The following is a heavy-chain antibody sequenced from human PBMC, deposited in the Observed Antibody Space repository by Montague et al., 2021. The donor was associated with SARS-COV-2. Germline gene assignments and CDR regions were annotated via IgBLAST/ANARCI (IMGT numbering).Heavy chain of an antibody. J-gene: IGHJ4*02. CDR2: VYYSGAA. CDR3: ARGLNSGGMLYGWDS. V-gene: IGHV4-31*03. D-gene: IGHD2-15*01. CDR1: GASIITGHYY. Sequence: TLSLTCTVSGASIITGHYYWSWIRQHPGKGLEWIGNVYYSGAAYYNPSLQSRVTISPDTSKNHFSVMLTSVTAADTAMYFCARGLNSGGMLYGWDSWGQGTLVTVSS.